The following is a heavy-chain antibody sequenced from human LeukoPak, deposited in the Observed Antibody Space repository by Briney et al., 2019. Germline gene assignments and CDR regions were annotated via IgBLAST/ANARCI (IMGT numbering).Heavy chain of an antibody. CDR2: IIPIFGTA. CDR1: GGTFSSYA. D-gene: IGHD3-22*01. CDR3: ARDSGGAYDSSGYYDY. V-gene: IGHV1-69*13. Sequence: GTSVKVSCKASGGTFSSYAISWVRQAPGQGLEWMGGIIPIFGTANYAQKFQGRVTITADESTSTAYMELSSLRSEDTAVYYCARDSGGAYDSSGYYDYWGQGTLVTVSS. J-gene: IGHJ4*02.